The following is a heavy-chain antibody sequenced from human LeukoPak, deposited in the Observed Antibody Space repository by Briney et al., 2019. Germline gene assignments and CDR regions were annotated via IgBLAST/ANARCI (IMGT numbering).Heavy chain of an antibody. V-gene: IGHV4-34*01. Sequence: SETLSLTCAVYGGSFSGYYWSWLRQPPGKGLEWIGEINHSGSTNYNPSLKSRVTISVDTSKNQFSLKLSSVTAADTAVYYCARSGFGYDFWSGYFTKLGFDPWGQGTLVTVSS. CDR1: GGSFSGYY. J-gene: IGHJ5*02. CDR3: ARSGFGYDFWSGYFTKLGFDP. D-gene: IGHD3-3*01. CDR2: INHSGST.